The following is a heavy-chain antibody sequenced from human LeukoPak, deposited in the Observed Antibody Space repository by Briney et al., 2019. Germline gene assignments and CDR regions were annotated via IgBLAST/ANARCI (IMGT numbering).Heavy chain of an antibody. D-gene: IGHD3-10*01. CDR2: IRSKAYGGTT. CDR1: GFTFGDYA. Sequence: PGGSLRLSCTASGFTFGDYAMSWVRQAPGKGLEWVGFIRSKAYGGTTEYAASVKGRFTISRDDSKSIAYLQMNSLKTEDTAVYYCTREGGRITMVRGEKYFDYWSQGTLVTVSS. V-gene: IGHV3-49*04. CDR3: TREGGRITMVRGEKYFDY. J-gene: IGHJ4*02.